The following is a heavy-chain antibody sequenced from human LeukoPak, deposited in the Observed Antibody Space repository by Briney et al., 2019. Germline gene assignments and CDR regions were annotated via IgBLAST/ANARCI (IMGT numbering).Heavy chain of an antibody. J-gene: IGHJ5*02. CDR2: IYYSGST. V-gene: IGHV4-59*01. D-gene: IGHD4-23*01. Sequence: PSETLSLTCTVSGGSISSYYWSWIRQPPGKGLEWIGYIYYSGSTNYNPSLKSRVTISVDTSKNQFSLKLSFVTAADTAVYYCARVLHGGNPPNWFDPWGQGTLVTVSS. CDR3: ARVLHGGNPPNWFDP. CDR1: GGSISSYY.